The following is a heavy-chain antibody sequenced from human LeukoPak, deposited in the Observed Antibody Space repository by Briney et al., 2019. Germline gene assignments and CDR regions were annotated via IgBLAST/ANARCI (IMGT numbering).Heavy chain of an antibody. V-gene: IGHV3-74*03. D-gene: IGHD3-9*01. Sequence: GSLRLSCAASGFTFSTYWMHWVRQAPGKGLVWVTRVRPEGTTTAYADSVKGRFTISRDNAKNTLFLQMNSLSAEDTAVYYCARDLDWILFDYWGQGTLVTVSS. CDR3: ARDLDWILFDY. CDR2: VRPEGTTT. CDR1: GFTFSTYW. J-gene: IGHJ4*02.